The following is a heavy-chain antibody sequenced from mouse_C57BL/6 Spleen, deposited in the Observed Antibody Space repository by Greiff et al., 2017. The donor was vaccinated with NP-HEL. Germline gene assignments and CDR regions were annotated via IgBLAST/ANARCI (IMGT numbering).Heavy chain of an antibody. J-gene: IGHJ1*03. V-gene: IGHV1-64*01. D-gene: IGHD1-1*01. CDR1: GYTFTSYW. Sequence: QVQLQQSGAELVKPGASVKLSCKASGYTFTSYWMHWVKQRPGQGLEWIGMIHPNSGSTNYNEKFKSKATLTVDKSSSTASMQLSSLTSEDSAVYSGARGYYGSGPYWYFDVWGTGTTVTVSS. CDR2: IHPNSGST. CDR3: ARGYYGSGPYWYFDV.